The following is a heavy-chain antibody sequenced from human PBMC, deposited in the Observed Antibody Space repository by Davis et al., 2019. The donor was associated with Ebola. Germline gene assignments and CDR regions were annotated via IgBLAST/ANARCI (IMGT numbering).Heavy chain of an antibody. D-gene: IGHD2-8*01. V-gene: IGHV3-23*01. CDR2: VRASGET. CDR1: GFTFSSYA. CDR3: ASTIVHDY. J-gene: IGHJ4*02. Sequence: GESLKISCAASGFTFSSYAMGWVRQAPGQGLEWVASVRASGETFYADSVKGRFTISRDNSKNTLYLQMNSLRAEDTAVYYCASTIVHDYWGQGTLVTVSS.